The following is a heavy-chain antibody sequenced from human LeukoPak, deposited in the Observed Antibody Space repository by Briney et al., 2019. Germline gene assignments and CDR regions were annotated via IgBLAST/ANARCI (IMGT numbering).Heavy chain of an antibody. Sequence: GGSLRLSCETSDFAFSNYAMSWVRQAPGRGLEWVSGINYGDAVTYYADSVKGRFTISRDNARNTVDLQMTSLRAEDSAVYFCATDWNYRLEMWGQGALVTVSS. D-gene: IGHD1-7*01. J-gene: IGHJ1*01. V-gene: IGHV3-23*01. CDR3: ATDWNYRLEM. CDR2: INYGDAVT. CDR1: DFAFSNYA.